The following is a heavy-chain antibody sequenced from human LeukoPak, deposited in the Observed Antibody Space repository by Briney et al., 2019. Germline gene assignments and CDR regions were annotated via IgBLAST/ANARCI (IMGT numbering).Heavy chain of an antibody. V-gene: IGHV3-21*01. Sequence: GGSLRLSCAASGFTFSSYSMNWVRQAPGKGLEWVSSISSSSSYIYYADSVKGRFTISRDNAKNSLYLQMNSLRAEDTAVYYCARQKSGYSSGNDAFDIWGQGTMVTVSS. CDR1: GFTFSSYS. CDR3: ARQKSGYSSGNDAFDI. J-gene: IGHJ3*02. CDR2: ISSSSSYI. D-gene: IGHD6-19*01.